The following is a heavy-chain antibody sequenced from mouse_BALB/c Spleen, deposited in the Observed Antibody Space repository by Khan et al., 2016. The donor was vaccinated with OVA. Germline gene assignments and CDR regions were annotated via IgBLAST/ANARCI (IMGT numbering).Heavy chain of an antibody. CDR1: GFSLTSYG. D-gene: IGHD6-1*01. CDR3: ATDRSDSHGACDV. Sequence: VQLQESGPGLVAPSQSLSITCTVSGFSLTSYGVHWVRQPPGKGLEGLGVIWAGGSTNDNAGLRYRLTINKDNSKNQVFLKRNKLQTDDTAMYSSATDRSDSHGACDVWGAGTTATVSP. J-gene: IGHJ1*01. CDR2: IWAGGST. V-gene: IGHV2-9*02.